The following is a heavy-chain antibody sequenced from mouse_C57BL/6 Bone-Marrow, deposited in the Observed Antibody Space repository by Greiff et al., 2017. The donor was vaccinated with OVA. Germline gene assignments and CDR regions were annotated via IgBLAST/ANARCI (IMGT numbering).Heavy chain of an antibody. V-gene: IGHV1-5*01. CDR1: GYTFTSSW. Sequence: VQLQQSGTVLARPGASVKMSCKTSGYTFTSSWMHWVKQRPGQGLEWIGAIYPGNSDTSYNQKFKGKAKLTAVTSASTAYMELSSLTNEDSAVYYCTRRGYGYDFYYAMDYWGQGTSVTVSS. CDR3: TRRGYGYDFYYAMDY. J-gene: IGHJ4*01. D-gene: IGHD2-2*01. CDR2: IYPGNSDT.